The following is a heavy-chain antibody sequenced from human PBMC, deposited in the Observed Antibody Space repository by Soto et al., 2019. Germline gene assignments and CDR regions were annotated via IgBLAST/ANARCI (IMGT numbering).Heavy chain of an antibody. D-gene: IGHD2-2*01. CDR1: GGSISSYY. J-gene: IGHJ3*02. V-gene: IGHV4-59*08. CDR3: ARHYLSPDIVVVPAAIGSGISAFDI. Sequence: QVQLQESGPGLVKPSETLSLTCTVSGGSISSYYWSWIRQPPGKGLEWIGYIYYSGSTNYNPSLKSRVTISVDTPKNQFSLKLSSVTAADTAVYYCARHYLSPDIVVVPAAIGSGISAFDIWGQGTMVTVSS. CDR2: IYYSGST.